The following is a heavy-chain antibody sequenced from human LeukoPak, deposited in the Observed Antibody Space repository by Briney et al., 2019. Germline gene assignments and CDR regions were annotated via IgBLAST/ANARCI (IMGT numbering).Heavy chain of an antibody. Sequence: GRSLRLSCAASGFTFSSYAMHGGRQAPAKGLQWVAVISYDGSNKYYADSVKGRFTISRDNSKNTLYLQMNSLRAEDTAVYYCATTPRDGYNYAFDYWGQGTLVTVSS. CDR2: ISYDGSNK. CDR1: GFTFSSYA. D-gene: IGHD5-24*01. V-gene: IGHV3-30-3*01. J-gene: IGHJ4*02. CDR3: ATTPRDGYNYAFDY.